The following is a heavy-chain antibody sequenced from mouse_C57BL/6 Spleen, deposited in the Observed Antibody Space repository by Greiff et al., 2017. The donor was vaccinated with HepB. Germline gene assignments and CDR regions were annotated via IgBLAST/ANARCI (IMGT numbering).Heavy chain of an antibody. CDR1: GFTFSSYA. Sequence: EVMLVESGEGLVKPGGSLKLSCAASGFTFSSYAMSWVRQTPEKRLEWVAYISSGGDYIYYADTVKGRFTISRDNARNTLYLQMSSLKSEDTAMYYCTRDDGSSGYFDYWGQGTTLTVSS. D-gene: IGHD3-2*02. CDR3: TRDDGSSGYFDY. V-gene: IGHV5-9-1*02. J-gene: IGHJ2*01. CDR2: ISSGGDYI.